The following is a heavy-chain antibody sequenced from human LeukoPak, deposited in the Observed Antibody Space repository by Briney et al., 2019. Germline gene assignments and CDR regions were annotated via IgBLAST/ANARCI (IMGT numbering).Heavy chain of an antibody. D-gene: IGHD3-22*01. Sequence: GGSLRLSCAASGFTVSSKYMSWVRQAPGKGLEWVSVIYSGGSTYYADSVKGRFTISRDNSKNTLYLQMNSLRAEDTAVYYCARDYYDSSGYYTSWYFDYWGQGTLVTVSS. CDR2: IYSGGST. CDR3: ARDYYDSSGYYTSWYFDY. J-gene: IGHJ4*02. CDR1: GFTVSSKY. V-gene: IGHV3-53*01.